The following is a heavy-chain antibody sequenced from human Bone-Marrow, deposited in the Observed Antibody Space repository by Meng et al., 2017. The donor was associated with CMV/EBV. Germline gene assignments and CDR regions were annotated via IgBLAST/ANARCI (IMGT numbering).Heavy chain of an antibody. Sequence: ASVKVSCKASGYTFTTYGISWVRQAPGQGLEWMGWISGYNGNITYAQKLQGRVTMTTDTSTSTAYMELRSLRSDDTAVYYCARDSNHVLRLETAMMTYHYYGMDVWGQGTTVTVSS. CDR1: GYTFTTYG. D-gene: IGHD5-18*01. CDR2: ISGYNGNI. CDR3: ARDSNHVLRLETAMMTYHYYGMDV. J-gene: IGHJ6*02. V-gene: IGHV1-18*01.